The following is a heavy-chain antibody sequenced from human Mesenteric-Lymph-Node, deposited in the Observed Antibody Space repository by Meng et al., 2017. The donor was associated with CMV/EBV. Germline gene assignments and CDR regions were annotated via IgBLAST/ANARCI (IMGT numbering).Heavy chain of an antibody. CDR3: AKRGATSGSFDY. J-gene: IGHJ4*02. Sequence: GESLKISCVASEFTLSSYEMNWVRQAPGKGLEWVSFISSSGSVIYYTDSVKGRFTISRDNSKSTLFMQMDSLGAEDTAVYHCAKRGATSGSFDYWGQGTLVTVSS. V-gene: IGHV3-48*03. CDR1: EFTLSSYE. D-gene: IGHD3-10*01. CDR2: ISSSGSVI.